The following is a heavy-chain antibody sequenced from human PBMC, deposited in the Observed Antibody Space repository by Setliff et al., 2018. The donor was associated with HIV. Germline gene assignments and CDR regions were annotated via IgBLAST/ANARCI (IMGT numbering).Heavy chain of an antibody. Sequence: VASVKVSCKASGYTFTNFAIHWVHQAPGQRLEWMGWIIADNGDTKYSQKFEGRVTITRDTSASTAYMELSSLRAEDTSVYYCARGDAIVIGSVYDMDVWGQGTPVTVSS. CDR1: GYTFTNFA. J-gene: IGHJ6*02. CDR2: IIADNGDT. V-gene: IGHV1-3*01. CDR3: ARGDAIVIGSVYDMDV. D-gene: IGHD3-22*01.